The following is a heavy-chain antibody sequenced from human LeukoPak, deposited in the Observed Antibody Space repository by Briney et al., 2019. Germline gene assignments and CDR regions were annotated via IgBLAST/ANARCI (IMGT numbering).Heavy chain of an antibody. CDR1: GGSFSGYY. Sequence: SETLSLTCAVYGGSFSGYYWSWIRQPPGKGLEWIGEINHSGSTNYNPSLKSRVTISVDTSKNQFSLKLSSVTAADTAVYYCARGSDILTRTGFDYWGQGTLVTVSS. D-gene: IGHD3-9*01. J-gene: IGHJ4*02. V-gene: IGHV4-34*01. CDR3: ARGSDILTRTGFDY. CDR2: INHSGST.